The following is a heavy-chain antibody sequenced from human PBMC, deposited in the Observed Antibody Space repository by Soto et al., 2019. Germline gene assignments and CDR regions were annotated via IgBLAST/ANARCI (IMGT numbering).Heavy chain of an antibody. CDR1: GFTFSSYG. Sequence: QVQLVESGGGVVQPGRSLRLSCAASGFTFSSYGMHWVRQAPGKGLEWVAVISYDGSNKYYADSVKGRFTISRDNSKNTLYLQMNSLRAEDTAVYYCAKVRGSSRWKYFQHWGQGTLETVSS. CDR3: AKVRGSSRWKYFQH. V-gene: IGHV3-30*18. D-gene: IGHD6-19*01. J-gene: IGHJ1*01. CDR2: ISYDGSNK.